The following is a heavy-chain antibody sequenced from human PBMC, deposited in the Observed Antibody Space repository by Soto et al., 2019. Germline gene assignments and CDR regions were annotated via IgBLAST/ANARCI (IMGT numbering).Heavy chain of an antibody. Sequence: PSETLSLTCAVSGYSISSGYQWGWIRQPPGKGLEWIGNIFHSGTTSYNPSLKSRVTVSVDTSKNQFSLRLTSVTAADTAVYYCAREIPRDGYNFGSGAMGVWGQGTTVTVSS. CDR2: IFHSGTT. J-gene: IGHJ6*02. CDR1: GYSISSGYQ. V-gene: IGHV4-38-2*02. CDR3: AREIPRDGYNFGSGAMGV. D-gene: IGHD5-12*01.